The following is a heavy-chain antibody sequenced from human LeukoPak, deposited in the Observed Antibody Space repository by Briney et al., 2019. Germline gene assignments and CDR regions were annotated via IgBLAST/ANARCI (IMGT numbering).Heavy chain of an antibody. J-gene: IGHJ4*02. D-gene: IGHD2-2*01. V-gene: IGHV4-34*01. CDR1: GGPFSGYY. CDR2: INHSGST. Sequence: PSETLALTCAVYGGPFSGYYWSWIRQPPGKGLEWIGEINHSGSTNYNPSLKSRVTISVDPSKNQFSLKLSSVTAADTAVYYCARPGEGYCSSTSCYAWYYFDYWGQGTLVTVSS. CDR3: ARPGEGYCSSTSCYAWYYFDY.